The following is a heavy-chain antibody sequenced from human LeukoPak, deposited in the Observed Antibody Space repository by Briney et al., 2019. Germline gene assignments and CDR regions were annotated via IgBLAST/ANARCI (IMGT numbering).Heavy chain of an antibody. V-gene: IGHV4-30-4*01. CDR3: ARLDYYDSSGYSQFDY. J-gene: IGHJ4*02. Sequence: PSQTLSLTCTVSGGSISSGDYYWSWIRQPPGKGLEWIGYNYYSGSTYYNPSLKSRVTISVDTSKNQFSLKLSSVTAADTAVYYCARLDYYDSSGYSQFDYWGQGTLVTVSS. CDR1: GGSISSGDYY. CDR2: NYYSGST. D-gene: IGHD3-22*01.